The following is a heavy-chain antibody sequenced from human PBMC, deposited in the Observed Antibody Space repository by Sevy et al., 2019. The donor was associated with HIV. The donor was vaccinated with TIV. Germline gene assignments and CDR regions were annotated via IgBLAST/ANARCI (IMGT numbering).Heavy chain of an antibody. CDR3: AKEYSYGYWIDY. CDR2: IWYDGSNK. J-gene: IGHJ4*02. V-gene: IGHV3-30*02. D-gene: IGHD5-18*01. CDR1: GFTFSSYG. Sequence: GGSLRLSCAASGFTFSSYGMHWVRQAPGKGLEWVAVIWYDGSNKYYADSVKGRFTISRDNSKNTLYLQMNSLRAEDTAVYYCAKEYSYGYWIDYWGQGSLVTVSS.